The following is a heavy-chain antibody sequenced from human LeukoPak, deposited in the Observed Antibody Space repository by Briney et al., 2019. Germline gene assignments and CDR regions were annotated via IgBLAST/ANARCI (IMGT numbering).Heavy chain of an antibody. CDR2: IYYSGST. J-gene: IGHJ4*02. D-gene: IGHD6-13*01. CDR3: ARDLRLSSSWSGRDY. CDR1: GGSISSSSYY. V-gene: IGHV4-39*07. Sequence: PSETLSLTCTVSGGSISSSSYYWGWIRQPPGKGLEWIGSIYYSGSTYYNPSLKSRVTISVDTSKNQFSLKLSSVTAADTAVYYCARDLRLSSSWSGRDYWGQGTLVTVSS.